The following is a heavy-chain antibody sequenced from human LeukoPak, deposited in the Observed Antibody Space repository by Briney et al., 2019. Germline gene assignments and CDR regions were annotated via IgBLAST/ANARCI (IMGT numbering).Heavy chain of an antibody. J-gene: IGHJ4*02. CDR2: INNDESST. D-gene: IGHD5-24*01. V-gene: IGHV3-74*01. CDR3: TRVGYIDEGIDY. CDR1: GFTFSSYW. Sequence: GESLRLSCAASGFTFSSYWMHWVRHSPGKGLVWVSRINNDESSTSYADSVKGRFTISRDNAKNSLYLQMNSLRAEDTAIYYCTRVGYIDEGIDYWGQGTLVTVSS.